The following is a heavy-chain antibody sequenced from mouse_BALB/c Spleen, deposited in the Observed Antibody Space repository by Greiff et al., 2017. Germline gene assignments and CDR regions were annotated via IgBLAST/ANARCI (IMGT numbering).Heavy chain of an antibody. CDR2: ISTYYGDA. V-gene: IGHV1S137*01. CDR3: ARWPSFAY. J-gene: IGHJ3*01. CDR1: GYTFTDYA. Sequence: QVQLQQSGAELVRPGVSVKISCKGSGYTFTDYAMHWVKQSHAKSLEWIGVISTYYGDASYNQKFKGKATMTVDKSSSTAYMELARLTSEDSAIYYCARWPSFAYWGQGTLVTVSA.